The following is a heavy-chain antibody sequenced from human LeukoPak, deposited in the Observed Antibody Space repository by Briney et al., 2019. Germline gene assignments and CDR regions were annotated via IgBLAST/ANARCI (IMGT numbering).Heavy chain of an antibody. CDR1: GGSISSYY. J-gene: IGHJ3*02. Sequence: KPSETLSLTCTVSGGSISSYYWSWIRQPPGKGLEWIGYIYYSGSTNYNPSLKSRVTISVDTSKNQFSLKLSSVTAADTAVYYCARGRRQWLGHDAFDIWGQGTMVTVSS. V-gene: IGHV4-59*12. D-gene: IGHD6-19*01. CDR2: IYYSGST. CDR3: ARGRRQWLGHDAFDI.